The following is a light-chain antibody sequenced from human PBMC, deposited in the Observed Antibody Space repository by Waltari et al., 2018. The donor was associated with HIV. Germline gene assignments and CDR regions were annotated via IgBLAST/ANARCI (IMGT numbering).Light chain of an antibody. CDR1: SSDVGAYNY. V-gene: IGLV2-14*01. CDR2: EVT. J-gene: IGLJ2*01. CDR3: SSYTRSTTLEV. Sequence: SVSESPGQSITISCTGSSSDVGAYNYVSWYQQHPGRAPKLILYEVTNRPSGVSTRFSGSKSGNTASLTISGLQAEDEADYYCSSYTRSTTLEVFGGGTRLTVL.